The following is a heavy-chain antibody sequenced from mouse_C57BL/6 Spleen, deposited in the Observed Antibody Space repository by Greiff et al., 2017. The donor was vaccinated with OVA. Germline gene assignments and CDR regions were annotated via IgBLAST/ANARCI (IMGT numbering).Heavy chain of an antibody. J-gene: IGHJ3*01. Sequence: QLQQSGPGLVPPSQSLSIPCTVSGFSLTSYGVHWVRQSPGKGLEWLGVIWSGGSTDYNAAFISRLSISKDNSKSQVFFKMNSLQADDTAIYYCARNWGSLAWFAYWGQGTLVTVSA. D-gene: IGHD1-1*02. CDR2: IWSGGST. V-gene: IGHV2-2*01. CDR3: ARNWGSLAWFAY. CDR1: GFSLTSYG.